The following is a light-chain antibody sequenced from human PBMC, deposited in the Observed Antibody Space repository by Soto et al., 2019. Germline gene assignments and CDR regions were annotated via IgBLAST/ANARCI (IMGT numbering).Light chain of an antibody. CDR2: GAS. CDR1: QGIRTD. V-gene: IGKV1-6*01. J-gene: IGKJ1*01. CDR3: LQDYNYPRT. Sequence: AIQMTQSPSSLSASVGDRVTITCRASQGIRTDLGWYQQKPGKAPKPPIYGASTLQGGDHSRFSGSGSGTDFTLTISSLQPEDFATYYCLQDYNYPRTFRQGTTV.